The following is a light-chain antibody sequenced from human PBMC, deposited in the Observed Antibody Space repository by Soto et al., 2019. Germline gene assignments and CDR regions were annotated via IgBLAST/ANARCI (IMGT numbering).Light chain of an antibody. J-gene: IGKJ1*01. CDR2: KAS. V-gene: IGKV1-5*03. CDR1: QSLSSW. Sequence: DIPMTQSPSTLSASVGDRVTISCRASQSLSSWLAWYQQKPGKAPKLLIYKASTLESGVPSRFSGSGSGTEFTLTISSLQPDDFATYYCQQYSGYPWTFGQGTKVEIK. CDR3: QQYSGYPWT.